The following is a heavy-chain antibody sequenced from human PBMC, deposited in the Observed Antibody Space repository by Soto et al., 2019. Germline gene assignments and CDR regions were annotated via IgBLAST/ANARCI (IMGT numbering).Heavy chain of an antibody. V-gene: IGHV3-23*01. CDR2: ISGSGGST. CDR3: AKDPSNPPYYYAGFDP. CDR1: GFTFSNAW. D-gene: IGHD3-10*01. J-gene: IGHJ5*02. Sequence: GGSLRLSCAASGFTFSNAWMNWVRQAPGKGLEWVSAISGSGGSTYYADSVKGRFTISRDNSMNTLYLQMNSLRAEDTAVYYCAKDPSNPPYYYAGFDPWGQGTLVTVSS.